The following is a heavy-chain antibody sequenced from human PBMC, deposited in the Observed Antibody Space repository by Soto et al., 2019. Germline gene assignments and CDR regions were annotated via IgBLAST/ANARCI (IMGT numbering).Heavy chain of an antibody. CDR1: GNTFTNYY. D-gene: IGHD2-15*01. Sequence: ASVKVSCKASGNTFTNYYIHWVRQAPGQGLEWMGTINPSGGHTTYAQKFLGRVTMTRDTSTSPLYMELTSLRSEDTAVYYCARAARCSVVSCAFDPWGQGTLVTVSS. V-gene: IGHV1-46*01. CDR2: INPSGGHT. J-gene: IGHJ5*02. CDR3: ARAARCSVVSCAFDP.